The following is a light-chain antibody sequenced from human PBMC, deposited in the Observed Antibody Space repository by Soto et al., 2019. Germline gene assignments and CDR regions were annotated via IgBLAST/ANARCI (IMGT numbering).Light chain of an antibody. CDR3: QQRSNF. Sequence: EIVLTQSPDTLSLSPGDRATLSCRASQSISSYLAWYQQKPGQSPRLLIYDASNRATGIPARFSGSGSGTDFTLTISSLEPEDFAVYYCQQRSNFFGGGTKVDIK. CDR1: QSISSY. J-gene: IGKJ4*01. CDR2: DAS. V-gene: IGKV3-11*01.